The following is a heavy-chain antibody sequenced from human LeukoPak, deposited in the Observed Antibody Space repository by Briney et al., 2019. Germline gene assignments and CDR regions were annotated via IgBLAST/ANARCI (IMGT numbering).Heavy chain of an antibody. D-gene: IGHD3-22*01. Sequence: PGGSLRLSCAASGFTFSSYAMHWVRQAPGKGLEWVAVISYDGSNKYYADSVKGRFTISRDNSKNTLYLQMNSLRAEDTAVYYCARSSSTYYYDSGSHYWGQGTLVTVSS. CDR2: ISYDGSNK. CDR3: ARSSSTYYYDSGSHY. J-gene: IGHJ4*02. V-gene: IGHV3-30-3*01. CDR1: GFTFSSYA.